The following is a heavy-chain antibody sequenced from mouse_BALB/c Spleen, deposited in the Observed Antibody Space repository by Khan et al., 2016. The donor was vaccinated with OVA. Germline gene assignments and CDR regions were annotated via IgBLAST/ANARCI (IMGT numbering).Heavy chain of an antibody. CDR2: INPSNGYT. V-gene: IGHV1-4*01. D-gene: IGHD2-14*01. J-gene: IGHJ3*01. CDR3: VRGGGFHRNGGWFAY. CDR1: GYTFTSYT. Sequence: VKLLESGAELARPGASVKMSCKASGYTFTSYTIHWIKKRPGQGLEWIGYINPSNGYTNYNQKFKDKATLTTDKSSTTAYLQLSSLTSDDSAVYYWVRGGGFHRNGGWFAYRGQGT.